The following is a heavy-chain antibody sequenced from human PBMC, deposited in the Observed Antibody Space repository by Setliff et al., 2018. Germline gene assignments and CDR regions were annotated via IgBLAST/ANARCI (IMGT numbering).Heavy chain of an antibody. D-gene: IGHD3-9*01. V-gene: IGHV1-8*02. CDR3: ARTFRPSSLLYYDILTGYLTGEPLDY. CDR1: GYAFTSYD. CDR2: MNPNSGGT. J-gene: IGHJ4*02. Sequence: ASVKVSCKASGYAFTSYDINWVRQATGQGLEWMGWMNPNSGGTNYAQKFQGRVTMTRNTSISTAYMELSSLRSEDTAVYYCARTFRPSSLLYYDILTGYLTGEPLDYWGQGTLVTVSS.